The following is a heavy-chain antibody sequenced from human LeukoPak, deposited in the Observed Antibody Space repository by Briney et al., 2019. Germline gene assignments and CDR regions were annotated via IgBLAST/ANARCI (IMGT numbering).Heavy chain of an antibody. CDR3: AKDRSRFGEDYYYGMDV. Sequence: PGGSLRLSCAASGFTFRDYAMHWVRQAPGKGLEWVAVISFDGSDKYYADSVRGRFTISRDNSKDTLDLQVNTLTAEDTAVYYCAKDRSRFGEDYYYGMDVWGQGTTVTVSS. J-gene: IGHJ6*02. D-gene: IGHD3-16*01. CDR2: ISFDGSDK. CDR1: GFTFRDYA. V-gene: IGHV3-30*04.